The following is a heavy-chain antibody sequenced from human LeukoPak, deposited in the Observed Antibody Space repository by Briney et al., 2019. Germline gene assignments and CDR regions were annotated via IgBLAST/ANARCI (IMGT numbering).Heavy chain of an antibody. CDR2: ISHDGDHK. CDR1: GFTFSSYG. D-gene: IGHD3-3*01. J-gene: IGHJ4*02. V-gene: IGHV3-30*12. Sequence: GGSLRLSCAASGFTFSSYGMHWVRQAPGTGLEWVAVISHDGDHKYHADSVKGRFTISRDNAKNSLYLQMNSLRAEDTAVYYCARDKADFWSGNYFDYWGQGTLVTVSS. CDR3: ARDKADFWSGNYFDY.